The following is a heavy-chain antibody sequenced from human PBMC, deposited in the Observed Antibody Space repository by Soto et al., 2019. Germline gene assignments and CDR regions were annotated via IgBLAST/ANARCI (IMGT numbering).Heavy chain of an antibody. Sequence: QVQLQQWGAGLLTPSETLSLTCAVYGGSFSGFYWNWIRQPPGKGLEWIGEIDQSGTTTYTPSLQSRVLISADTSKDEFSLQLTSVTAADAAVYYCARRDSRVWGQGTLVTVSS. V-gene: IGHV4-34*01. J-gene: IGHJ4*02. CDR3: ARRDSRV. CDR2: IDQSGTT. D-gene: IGHD4-4*01. CDR1: GGSFSGFY.